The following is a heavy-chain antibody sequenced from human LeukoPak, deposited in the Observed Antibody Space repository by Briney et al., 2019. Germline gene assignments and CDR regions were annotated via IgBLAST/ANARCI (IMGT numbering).Heavy chain of an antibody. Sequence: ASVKVSCKASGYTFTSYGISWVRQAPGQGLEWMGWISAYNGNTNYAQKLQGRVTMTTDTSTSTAYMELRGLRSDDTAVYYCARALNYDILTGYSNWFDPWGQGTLVTVSS. CDR2: ISAYNGNT. D-gene: IGHD3-9*01. V-gene: IGHV1-18*04. CDR1: GYTFTSYG. CDR3: ARALNYDILTGYSNWFDP. J-gene: IGHJ5*02.